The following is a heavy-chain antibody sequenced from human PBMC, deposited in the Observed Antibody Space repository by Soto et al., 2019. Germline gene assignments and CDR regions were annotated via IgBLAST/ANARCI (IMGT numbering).Heavy chain of an antibody. D-gene: IGHD6-13*01. CDR2: IIPILGIA. CDR1: GGTFSSYT. Sequence: QVQLVQSGAEVKKPGSSVKVSCKASGGTFSSYTISWVRQAPGQGLEWMGRIIPILGIATYAQKFQGRVTITADKSTSTAYMELSSLRSEDTAVYYFARAGQQLWNYYMVVWGKGTTVTVSS. J-gene: IGHJ6*03. V-gene: IGHV1-69*02. CDR3: ARAGQQLWNYYMVV.